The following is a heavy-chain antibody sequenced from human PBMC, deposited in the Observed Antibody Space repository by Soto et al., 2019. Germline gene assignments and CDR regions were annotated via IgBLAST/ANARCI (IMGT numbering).Heavy chain of an antibody. J-gene: IGHJ3*02. CDR2: IWYDGSKK. D-gene: IGHD4-17*01. CDR1: GFTFSGFG. Sequence: QVQLVESGGGVVQPGTSLRLSCEASGFTFSGFGMHWVRQAPGKGLEGVAVIWYDGSKKYYADCVKGRFTISRDNSKNAMYLQMNSLRAEGMAVYYCASGRGGSYGGNSAHFDIWGQGTLVTVSS. V-gene: IGHV3-33*01. CDR3: ASGRGGSYGGNSAHFDI.